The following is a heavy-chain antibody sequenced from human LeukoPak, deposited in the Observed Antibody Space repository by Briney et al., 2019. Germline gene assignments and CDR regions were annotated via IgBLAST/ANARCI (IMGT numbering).Heavy chain of an antibody. CDR3: AREASYSSTSDY. D-gene: IGHD6-6*01. CDR1: GFIFSSYH. CDR2: VSSDSSGI. Sequence: GGSLRLSCAASGFIFSSYHMNWVRQAPGKRPEWVSYVSSDSSGIYYADSVKGRFTISRDNAKNSLFLQMDSLRVEDTAVYYCAREASYSSTSDYWGQGTLVTVSS. V-gene: IGHV3-48*01. J-gene: IGHJ4*02.